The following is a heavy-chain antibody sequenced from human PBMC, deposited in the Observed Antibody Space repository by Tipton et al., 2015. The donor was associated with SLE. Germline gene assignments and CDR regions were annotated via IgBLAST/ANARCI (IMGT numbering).Heavy chain of an antibody. CDR2: IYYTGTTT. CDR1: GGSVSSSSKY. J-gene: IGHJ5*02. Sequence: LRLSCTVSGGSVSSSSKYWAWIRQPPGKGLEWIGSIYYTGTTTYYNSFLKIRVTMSVDTSKNQFSLRLTSVIAADTAVYYCARLHGYSYGLNWFDPWGQGTLISVSS. CDR3: ARLHGYSYGLNWFDP. V-gene: IGHV4-39*07. D-gene: IGHD5-18*01.